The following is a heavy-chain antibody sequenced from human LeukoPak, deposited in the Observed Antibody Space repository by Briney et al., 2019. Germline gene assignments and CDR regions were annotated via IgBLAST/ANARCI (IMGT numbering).Heavy chain of an antibody. CDR3: ASNLVVVPDDWFDP. J-gene: IGHJ5*02. V-gene: IGHV4-61*02. D-gene: IGHD2-2*01. CDR1: GGSISSGSYY. Sequence: SETLSLTCTVSGGSISSGSYYWSWIRQPPGKGLEWIGRIYTSGSTNYNPSLKSRVTISVDTSKNQFSLKLSSVTAADTAVYYCASNLVVVPDDWFDPWGQGTLVTVSS. CDR2: IYTSGST.